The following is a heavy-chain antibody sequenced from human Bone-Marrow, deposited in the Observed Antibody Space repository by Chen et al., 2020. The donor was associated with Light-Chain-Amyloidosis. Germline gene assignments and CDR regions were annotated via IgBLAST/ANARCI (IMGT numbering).Heavy chain of an antibody. CDR2: INPDTGGT. Sequence: QVQLVQPGAEVKKPGASGKVSCKASGYTFTGYYIHWVRQAPGQGLEWMAWINPDTGGTRYAQKFQGWITVTRETSTRTVYMELSRLRSGDTAVYYCAKDSEIRGLIYAMNVWGQGTTVNVSS. D-gene: IGHD3-10*01. CDR3: AKDSEIRGLIYAMNV. J-gene: IGHJ6*02. CDR1: GYTFTGYY. V-gene: IGHV1-2*04.